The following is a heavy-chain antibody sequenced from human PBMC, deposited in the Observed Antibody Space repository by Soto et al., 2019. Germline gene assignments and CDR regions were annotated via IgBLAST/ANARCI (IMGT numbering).Heavy chain of an antibody. J-gene: IGHJ2*01. D-gene: IGHD3-3*01. CDR3: ASALRFLGSGGLGYFDL. CDR2: IIPIFGTA. CDR1: GGTFSSYA. V-gene: IGHV1-69*06. Sequence: QVQLVQSGAEVKKPGSSVKVSCKASGGTFSSYAISWVRQAPGQGLEWMGGIIPIFGTANYAQKFQGRVTITADKSTSTAYMELSSLRSEDTAVHYCASALRFLGSGGLGYFDLWGRGTLVTVSS.